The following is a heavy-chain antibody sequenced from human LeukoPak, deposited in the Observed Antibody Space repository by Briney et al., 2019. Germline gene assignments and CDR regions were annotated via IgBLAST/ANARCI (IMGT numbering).Heavy chain of an antibody. CDR1: GFTFDDYA. V-gene: IGHV3-9*01. CDR3: AKDIATGNRLYYFDY. Sequence: PGRSPRLSCLASGFTFDDYAMHWVRQAPGKGLEWVSGISWNSGSIGYADSVKGRFTISRDNAKNSLYLQMNSLRAEDTALYYCAKDIATGNRLYYFDYWGQGTLVTVSS. D-gene: IGHD1-14*01. CDR2: ISWNSGSI. J-gene: IGHJ4*02.